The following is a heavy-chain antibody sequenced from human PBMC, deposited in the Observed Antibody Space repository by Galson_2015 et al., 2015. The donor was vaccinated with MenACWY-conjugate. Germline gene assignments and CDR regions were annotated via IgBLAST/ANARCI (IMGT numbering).Heavy chain of an antibody. V-gene: IGHV3-48*02. Sequence: SLRLSCAASGFTFNTFGMNWVRQAPGKGLEWISYISSSATTVDYVDSVKGRFTISRDNAQNLLFLQMNSLRDVDTAVYYCARDLRARSGSYPNWFDPWGQGTLVTVSS. CDR2: ISSSATTV. J-gene: IGHJ5*02. CDR3: ARDLRARSGSYPNWFDP. D-gene: IGHD1-26*01. CDR1: GFTFNTFG.